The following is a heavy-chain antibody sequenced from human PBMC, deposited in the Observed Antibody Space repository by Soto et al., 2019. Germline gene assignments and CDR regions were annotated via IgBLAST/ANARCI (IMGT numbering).Heavy chain of an antibody. CDR3: ARGDATLSAYYYSMDV. Sequence: GGSLRLSCVASGFTLSSYWMHWVRQAPGKGLVWVSRINSDGSSRTYADSVRGRLTISRDNAKNTLYLQMNSLRAEDTAVYYCARGDATLSAYYYSMDVWGKGTTVTVSS. J-gene: IGHJ6*03. CDR2: INSDGSSR. D-gene: IGHD1-26*01. CDR1: GFTLSSYW. V-gene: IGHV3-74*01.